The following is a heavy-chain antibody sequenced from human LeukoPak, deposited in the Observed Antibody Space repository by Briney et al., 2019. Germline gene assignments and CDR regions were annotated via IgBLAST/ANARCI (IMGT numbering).Heavy chain of an antibody. CDR2: ISRSGITI. D-gene: IGHD5-24*01. CDR3: ARAGYNWEHDY. Sequence: GGSLRLSCAASGFTFSDYYMGWIRQAPGKGLDWISCISRSGITIYYADSVKGRFTISRDNAKNSLHLQMNSLRGEDTAVYYCARAGYNWEHDYWGQGTLVTVSS. CDR1: GFTFSDYY. J-gene: IGHJ4*02. V-gene: IGHV3-11*01.